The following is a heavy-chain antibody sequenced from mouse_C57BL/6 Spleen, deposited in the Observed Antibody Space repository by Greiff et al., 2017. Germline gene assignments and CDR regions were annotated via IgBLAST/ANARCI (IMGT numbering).Heavy chain of an antibody. CDR3: ASDNGSPFDY. D-gene: IGHD1-1*01. CDR2: INYDGSST. V-gene: IGHV5-16*01. J-gene: IGHJ2*01. Sequence: EVKLVESEGGLVQPGSSMKLSCTASGFTFSDYYMAWVRQVPEKGLEWVANINYDGSSTYYLDSLKSRFIISRDNAKNILYLRMSSLKSEDTATDYCASDNGSPFDYWGQGTTLTVSS. CDR1: GFTFSDYY.